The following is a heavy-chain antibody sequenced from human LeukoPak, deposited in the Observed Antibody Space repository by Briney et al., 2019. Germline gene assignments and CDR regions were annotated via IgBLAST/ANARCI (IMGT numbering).Heavy chain of an antibody. D-gene: IGHD4-11*01. CDR2: ISRSGLTI. CDR1: GFIFSDYY. V-gene: IGHV3-11*01. Sequence: GGSMRLSCAASGFIFSDYYMSWIRQAPGKGLEWIAYISRSGLTIYYPDSVKGRFTISRDNAKNSLFLQMNSLRADDTAVYYCARDLGTSTVTTAFDFWGQGTMVTVSS. CDR3: ARDLGTSTVTTAFDF. J-gene: IGHJ3*01.